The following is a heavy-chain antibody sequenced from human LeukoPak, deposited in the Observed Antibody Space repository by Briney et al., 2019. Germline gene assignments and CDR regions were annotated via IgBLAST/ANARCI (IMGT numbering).Heavy chain of an antibody. CDR1: GFSLSTSGVG. D-gene: IGHD3-10*01. Sequence: SGPTLVKPTQTLTLTCTFSGFSLSTSGVGVGWIRQPPGKALEWLALIYWNDDKRYSPSLKSRLTITKDTSKNQVVLTMTNMDPVDTATYYCAHSLITTVRGVTPIPYNWFDPWGQGTLVTVSS. J-gene: IGHJ5*02. V-gene: IGHV2-5*01. CDR3: AHSLITTVRGVTPIPYNWFDP. CDR2: IYWNDDK.